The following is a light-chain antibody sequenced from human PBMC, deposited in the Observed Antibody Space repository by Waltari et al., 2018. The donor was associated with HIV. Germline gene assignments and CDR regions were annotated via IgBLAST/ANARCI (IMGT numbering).Light chain of an antibody. V-gene: IGLV2-14*03. CDR2: DVS. Sequence: QSALTQPASVSGSPGPSIPISCTGTSSDVGGYNYVSWYQQHPGKAPKLMIFDVSNRPSGVSNRFSGSKSGNTASLTISGLQAEDEADYYCSSYTSINTWVFGTGTKLTVL. CDR1: SSDVGGYNY. CDR3: SSYTSINTWV. J-gene: IGLJ3*02.